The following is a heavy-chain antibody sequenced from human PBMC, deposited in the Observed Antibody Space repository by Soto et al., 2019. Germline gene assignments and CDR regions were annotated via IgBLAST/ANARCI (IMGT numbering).Heavy chain of an antibody. Sequence: SVKVSCKASGGTFSVYAISWVRQAPGQGLEWMGGIIPIFGTANYAQKFQGRVTITADESTSTAYMELSSLRSEDTAVYYCAAYCTNGVCPPLYYGMDVWGQGTTVTVS. V-gene: IGHV1-69*13. CDR2: IIPIFGTA. J-gene: IGHJ6*02. CDR1: GGTFSVYA. CDR3: AAYCTNGVCPPLYYGMDV. D-gene: IGHD2-8*01.